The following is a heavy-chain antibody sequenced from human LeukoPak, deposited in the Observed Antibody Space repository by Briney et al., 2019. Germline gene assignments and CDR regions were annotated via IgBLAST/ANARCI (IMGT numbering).Heavy chain of an antibody. CDR1: GGSLSGYY. CDR3: ARICVVSVEQQLVRENAFDI. Sequence: SETLSLTCAVYGGSLSGYYWSWIRQPPGKGLEWIGEINHSGSTNYNPSLKSRVTISIDTSKNQFSLKLNSVTAADTAVYCCARICVVSVEQQLVRENAFDIWGQGTMVTVSS. D-gene: IGHD6-13*01. V-gene: IGHV4-34*01. CDR2: INHSGST. J-gene: IGHJ3*02.